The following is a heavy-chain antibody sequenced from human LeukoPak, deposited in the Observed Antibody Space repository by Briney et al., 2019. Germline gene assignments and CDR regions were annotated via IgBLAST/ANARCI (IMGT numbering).Heavy chain of an antibody. CDR1: GFTFSTYN. CDR3: AREPPYSSSWTVFDS. CDR2: ISSSSSYI. Sequence: GGSLRLSCAASGFTFSTYNMNWVRQAPGKGLEWVSSISSSSSYIYYADSVKGRFTISRDNAKNSLYLQMNSLRAEDSALYYCAREPPYSSSWTVFDSWGQGTLVTVSS. V-gene: IGHV3-21*01. J-gene: IGHJ4*02. D-gene: IGHD6-13*01.